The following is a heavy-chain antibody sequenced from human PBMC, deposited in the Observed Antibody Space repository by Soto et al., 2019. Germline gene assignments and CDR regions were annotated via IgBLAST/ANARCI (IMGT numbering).Heavy chain of an antibody. Sequence: GGSLRLSCAASGFTFSSYAMHWVRQAPGKGLEWVAVISYDGSNKYYADSVKGRFTISRDNSKNTLYLQMNSLRAEDTAVYYCAREFEVVVITTVLRYWGQGTLVTVSS. J-gene: IGHJ4*02. CDR1: GFTFSSYA. D-gene: IGHD3-22*01. V-gene: IGHV3-30-3*01. CDR3: AREFEVVVITTVLRY. CDR2: ISYDGSNK.